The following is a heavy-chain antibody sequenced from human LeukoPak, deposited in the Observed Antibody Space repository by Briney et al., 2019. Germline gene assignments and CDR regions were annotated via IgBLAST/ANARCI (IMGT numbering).Heavy chain of an antibody. J-gene: IGHJ4*02. Sequence: SETLSLXCTVSGGSISSYYWSWSRQPPGKGLEWIGYIYYSGSTNYNPSLKSRVTISVDTSKNQFSLKLSSVTAADTAVYYCARGDDGYGPYFDYWGQGTLVTVSS. CDR2: IYYSGST. D-gene: IGHD5-18*01. V-gene: IGHV4-59*01. CDR3: ARGDDGYGPYFDY. CDR1: GGSISSYY.